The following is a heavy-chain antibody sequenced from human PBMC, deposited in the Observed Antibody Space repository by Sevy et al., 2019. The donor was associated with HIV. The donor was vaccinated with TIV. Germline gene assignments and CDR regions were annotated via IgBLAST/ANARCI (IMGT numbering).Heavy chain of an antibody. V-gene: IGHV1-24*01. Sequence: ASVKVSCKVSGYTLTQLSMHWVRQAPGKGLEWMGGFEPEGGETLHSQNFQGRVTLTEDTSTDTAYMELSSLGSEDTAVYYCASSRDYYDNSGPNFDYWGQGTLVTVSS. CDR1: GYTLTQLS. CDR2: FEPEGGET. CDR3: ASSRDYYDNSGPNFDY. J-gene: IGHJ4*02. D-gene: IGHD3-22*01.